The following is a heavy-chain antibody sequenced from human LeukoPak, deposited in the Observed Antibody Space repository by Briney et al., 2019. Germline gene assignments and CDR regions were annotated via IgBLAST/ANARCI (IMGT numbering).Heavy chain of an antibody. CDR2: INHSGST. Sequence: PSETLSLTCAVYGGSFSGYYWSWIRQPPGKGLEWIGEINHSGSTNYNPSLKSRVTISVDRSKNQFSLKLTSVTAADTAVYYCARSGRLPLDYWGQGTLATVSS. J-gene: IGHJ4*02. CDR1: GGSFSGYY. D-gene: IGHD5-18*01. V-gene: IGHV4-34*01. CDR3: ARSGRLPLDY.